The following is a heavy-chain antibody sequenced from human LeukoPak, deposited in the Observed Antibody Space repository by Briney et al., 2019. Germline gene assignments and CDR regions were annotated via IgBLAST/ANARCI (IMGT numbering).Heavy chain of an antibody. Sequence: SETLSLTCTVSGGSISSGDYYWSWIRQPPGKGLEWIGYIYYSGSTYYNPSLKSRVTISVDTSKNQFSLKLSSVTAADTAVYYCARKSYSNLYYYYYMDVWGKGTTVTVSS. V-gene: IGHV4-30-4*08. D-gene: IGHD4-11*01. CDR3: ARKSYSNLYYYYYMDV. J-gene: IGHJ6*03. CDR2: IYYSGST. CDR1: GGSISSGDYY.